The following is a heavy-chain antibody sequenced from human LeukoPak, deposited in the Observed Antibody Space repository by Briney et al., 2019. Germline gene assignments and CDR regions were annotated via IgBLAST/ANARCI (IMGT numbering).Heavy chain of an antibody. CDR2: ISSSSTTI. V-gene: IGHV3-48*01. CDR1: GFTFSAYS. CDR3: ARDPHSIPTYFDY. D-gene: IGHD4-11*01. J-gene: IGHJ4*02. Sequence: PGGSLRLSCAASGFTFSAYSMNWVRQAPGKGLEWVPYISSSSTTIYYADSVKGRFTISRDNAKNSLYLQMNSLRAEDTAVYYCARDPHSIPTYFDYWGQGTLVTVSS.